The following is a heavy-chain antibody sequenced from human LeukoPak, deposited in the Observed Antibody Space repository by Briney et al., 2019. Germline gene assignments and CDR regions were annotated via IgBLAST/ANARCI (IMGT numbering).Heavy chain of an antibody. CDR3: ARMIIAAAGNWFDP. D-gene: IGHD6-13*01. V-gene: IGHV3-66*01. CDR2: IYSGGST. J-gene: IGHJ5*02. CDR1: GFTVSSNY. Sequence: PGGSLRLSCAASGFTVSSNYMSWVRQAPGKGLEWVSVIYSGGSTYYADSVKGRFTISRDNSKNTLYLQMNSLRAEDTAVYYCARMIIAAAGNWFDPWGQGTLVTVSS.